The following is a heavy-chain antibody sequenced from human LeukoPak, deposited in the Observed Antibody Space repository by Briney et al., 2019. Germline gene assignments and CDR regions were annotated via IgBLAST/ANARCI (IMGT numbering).Heavy chain of an antibody. CDR1: GGSISSGDYY. J-gene: IGHJ1*01. D-gene: IGHD3-22*01. CDR3: ARVGSSGYYVAEYFQH. CDR2: IYCSGST. V-gene: IGHV4-30-4*01. Sequence: SETLSLTCTVSGGSISSGDYYWSWIRQPPGKGLEWIGYIYCSGSTYYNPSLKSRVTISVDTSKNQFSLKLSSVTAADTAVYYCARVGSSGYYVAEYFQHWGQGTLVTVSS.